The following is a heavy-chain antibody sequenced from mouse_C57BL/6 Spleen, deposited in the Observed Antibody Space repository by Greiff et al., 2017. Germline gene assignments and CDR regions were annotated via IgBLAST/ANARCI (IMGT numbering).Heavy chain of an antibody. V-gene: IGHV1-69*01. CDR1: GYTFTSYW. CDR3: ARHSSGPWFAY. J-gene: IGHJ3*01. Sequence: QVQLQQPGAELVMPGASVKLSCKASGYTFTSYWMHWVKQRPGQGLEWIGEIDPSDSYTNYNQKFKGKSTLTVDKSSSTACRQLSSLTSEDSAVYYCARHSSGPWFAYWGQGTLVTVSA. D-gene: IGHD3-1*01. CDR2: IDPSDSYT.